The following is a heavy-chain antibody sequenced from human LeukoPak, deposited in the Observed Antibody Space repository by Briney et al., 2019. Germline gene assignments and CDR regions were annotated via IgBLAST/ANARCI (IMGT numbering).Heavy chain of an antibody. J-gene: IGHJ4*02. CDR2: ISYDGSNK. Sequence: GGSLRLSCAASGFTFSSYAMHWVRQAPGKGLEWVAVISYDGSNKYYADSVKGRFTISRDNSKNTLYLQMNSLRAEDTAVYYCARDVAAAGTYYWGQGTLVTVSS. V-gene: IGHV3-30-3*01. CDR3: ARDVAAAGTYY. CDR1: GFTFSSYA. D-gene: IGHD6-13*01.